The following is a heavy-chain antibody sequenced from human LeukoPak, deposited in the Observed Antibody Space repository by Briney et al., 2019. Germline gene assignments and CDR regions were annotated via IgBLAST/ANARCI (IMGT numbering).Heavy chain of an antibody. D-gene: IGHD3-10*01. CDR1: GYTFTSYD. CDR3: AREGWFGELGFDDAFDI. J-gene: IGHJ3*02. Sequence: ASVKVSCKASGYTFTSYDINWVRQATGQGLEWMGWMNPNSGNTGYAQKFQGRVTITRNTSISTADMELSSLRSEDTAVYYCAREGWFGELGFDDAFDIWGQGTMVTVSS. V-gene: IGHV1-8*03. CDR2: MNPNSGNT.